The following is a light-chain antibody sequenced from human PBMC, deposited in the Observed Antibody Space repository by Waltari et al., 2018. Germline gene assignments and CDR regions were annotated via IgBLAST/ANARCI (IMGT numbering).Light chain of an antibody. V-gene: IGLV3-21*04. CDR3: LVWHSTIDHQGV. CDR2: YDS. Sequence: SSVVTQSPSVSVAPGATARITCGGDNIGSTSVPCYQQRPGQAPVLVISYDSDRPSGIPGRFSGSNSGNTATLTISWVEAEDEADYYCLVWHSTIDHQGVFGGGTKLTVL. J-gene: IGLJ2*01. CDR1: NIGSTS.